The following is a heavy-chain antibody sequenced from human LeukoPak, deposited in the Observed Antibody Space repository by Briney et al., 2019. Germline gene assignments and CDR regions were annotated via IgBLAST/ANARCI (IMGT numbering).Heavy chain of an antibody. CDR1: GYTFTGYY. D-gene: IGHD3-16*02. Sequence: ASVKVSCKASGYTFTGYYMHWVRQAPGHGLEWMGWINPNSGGTNYAQKFQGRVTMTRDTSISTAYMELSRLRSDDTAVYYCAREYYDYVWGSYRYHDYWGQGTLVTVSS. CDR3: AREYYDYVWGSYRYHDY. J-gene: IGHJ4*02. CDR2: INPNSGGT. V-gene: IGHV1-2*02.